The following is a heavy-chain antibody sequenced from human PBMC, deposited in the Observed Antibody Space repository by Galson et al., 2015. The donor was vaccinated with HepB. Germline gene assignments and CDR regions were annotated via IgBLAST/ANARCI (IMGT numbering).Heavy chain of an antibody. Sequence: SLRLSCAASGFTFSDYYMSWIRQAPGKGLEWVSYISSSGSTIYYADSVKGRFTISRDNAKNSLYLQMNSLRAEDTAVYYCARDRVTTVTTSLNYYYYMDVWGKGTTVTVSS. J-gene: IGHJ6*03. CDR1: GFTFSDYY. V-gene: IGHV3-11*01. CDR2: ISSSGSTI. D-gene: IGHD4-11*01. CDR3: ARDRVTTVTTSLNYYYYMDV.